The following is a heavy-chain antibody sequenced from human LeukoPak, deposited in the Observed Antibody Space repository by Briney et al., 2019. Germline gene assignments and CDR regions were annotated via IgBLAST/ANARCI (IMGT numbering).Heavy chain of an antibody. J-gene: IGHJ5*02. CDR1: GGYFSGYS. CDR3: ARDSSEWVAQHFDP. V-gene: IGHV4-34*11. Sequence: SETLSLTCAVYGGYFSGYSWTWIRQPPGKGLEWIGYIYYSGSTTYNPSLRSRVTISVDTSKNQFSLNLNSVTAADTAVYYCARDSSEWVAQHFDPWGQGILVTVSS. D-gene: IGHD6-19*01. CDR2: IYYSGST.